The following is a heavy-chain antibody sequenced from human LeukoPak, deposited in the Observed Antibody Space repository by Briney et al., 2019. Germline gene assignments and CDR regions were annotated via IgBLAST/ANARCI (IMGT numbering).Heavy chain of an antibody. J-gene: IGHJ4*02. V-gene: IGHV3-7*01. CDR1: GFTFSSYW. CDR3: ARDLEGHICYFDY. Sequence: QPGGSLRLSCAASGFTFSSYWMSWVRQAPGKGLEWVANIKQDGSEKYYVDSVKGRFTISRDNAKNSLYLQMNSLRAEDTAVYYCARDLEGHICYFDYWGQGTLVTVSS. CDR2: IKQDGSEK. D-gene: IGHD2-21*01.